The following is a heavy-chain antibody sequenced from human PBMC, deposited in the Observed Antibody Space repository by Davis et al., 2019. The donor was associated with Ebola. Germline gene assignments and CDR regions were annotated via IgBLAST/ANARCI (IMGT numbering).Heavy chain of an antibody. CDR2: IKQDGSEI. J-gene: IGHJ6*02. CDR3: ARDLGWRGYYYYYYGMDV. V-gene: IGHV3-7*01. CDR1: GFTFSSYW. D-gene: IGHD3-3*01. Sequence: GESLKISCAASGFTFSSYWMSWVRQAPGKGLEWVANIKQDGSEIYYVDSVKGRFTISRDNAKNSLYLQMNSLRAEDTAVYYCARDLGWRGYYYYYYGMDVWSQGTTVTVSS.